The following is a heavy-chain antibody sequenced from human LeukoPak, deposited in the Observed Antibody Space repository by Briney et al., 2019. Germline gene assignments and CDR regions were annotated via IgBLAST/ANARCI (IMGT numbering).Heavy chain of an antibody. CDR1: GFTFSSYA. CDR2: ISGSGGST. Sequence: AGSLRLSCAASGFTFSSYAMSWVRQAPGKGLEWVSAISGSGGSTYYADSVQGRFTTSRDNSKNTLYLQMNSLRAEDTAVYYCSKAPNYYDSSGYPDWFDPWGQGTLVTVSS. V-gene: IGHV3-23*01. CDR3: SKAPNYYDSSGYPDWFDP. D-gene: IGHD3-22*01. J-gene: IGHJ5*02.